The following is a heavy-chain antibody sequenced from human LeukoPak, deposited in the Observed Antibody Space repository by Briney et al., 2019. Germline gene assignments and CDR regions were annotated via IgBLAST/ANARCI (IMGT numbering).Heavy chain of an antibody. Sequence: GGSLRLSCAASGFTFSSYRMNWVRQAPGKGLEWVSYISSSSSTIYYADSVKGRFTISRDNAKNSLYLQMNSLRAEDTAVYYCARVEEAAAFNPWGQGTLVTVSS. V-gene: IGHV3-48*01. CDR1: GFTFSSYR. CDR3: ARVEEAAAFNP. J-gene: IGHJ5*02. CDR2: ISSSSSTI. D-gene: IGHD6-13*01.